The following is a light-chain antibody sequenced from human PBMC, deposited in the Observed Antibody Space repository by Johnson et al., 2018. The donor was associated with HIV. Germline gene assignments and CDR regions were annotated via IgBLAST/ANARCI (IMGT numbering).Light chain of an antibody. Sequence: QSVLTQPPSVSAAPGQKVTISCSGSSSNIGNNYVSWYRHLPGTAPKLLIYENDKRPSGIPDRFSGSTSGTSATLGITGLQTGDEADYYCATWDNSLSSGGVFGTGTKVTVL. CDR2: END. V-gene: IGLV1-51*02. J-gene: IGLJ1*01. CDR1: SSNIGNNY. CDR3: ATWDNSLSSGGV.